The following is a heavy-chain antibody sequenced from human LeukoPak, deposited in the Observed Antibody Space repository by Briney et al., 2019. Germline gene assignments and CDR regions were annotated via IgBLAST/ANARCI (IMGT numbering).Heavy chain of an antibody. D-gene: IGHD6-13*01. CDR1: GFXXSSXA. CDR2: ISYDGSNK. CDR3: ATDPAGYSSSWYPTYYYYVIDV. J-gene: IGHJ6*02. V-gene: IGHV3-30-3*01. Sequence: SLRLSCAASGFXXSSXAMHWVRQAPGKGLEWVAVISYDGSNKYYADSVKGRFTISRDNSKNTLYLQMKSLTREDTGVYYCATDPAGYSSSWYPTYYYYVIDVWRQGTTVTVSS.